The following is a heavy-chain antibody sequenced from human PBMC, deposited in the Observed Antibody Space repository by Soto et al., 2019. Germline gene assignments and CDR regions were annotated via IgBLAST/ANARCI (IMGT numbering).Heavy chain of an antibody. V-gene: IGHV4-34*01. Sequence: QVQLQQWGAGLLKPSETLSLTCAVYGGSFSGYYWSWIRQPPGKGLEWIGEINHSGSTNYNPSLKSRVTISVDTSKNQFSLKLSSVTAADTAVYYCVTLHYYGSGSYLWYYGMDVWGQGTTVTVSS. CDR3: VTLHYYGSGSYLWYYGMDV. CDR2: INHSGST. CDR1: GGSFSGYY. D-gene: IGHD3-10*01. J-gene: IGHJ6*02.